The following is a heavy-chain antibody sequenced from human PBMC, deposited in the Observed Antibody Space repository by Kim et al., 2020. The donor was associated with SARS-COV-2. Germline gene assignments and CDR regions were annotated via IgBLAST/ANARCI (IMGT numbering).Heavy chain of an antibody. CDR3: ARGRSITIFGVVTAHSYMDV. Sequence: SETLSLTCTVSGGSISSYYWSWIRQPPGKGLEWIGYIYYSGSTNYNPSLKSRVTISVDTSKNQFSLKLSSVTAADTAVYYFARGRSITIFGVVTAHSYMDVWGKGTTVTVSS. D-gene: IGHD3-3*01. CDR2: IYYSGST. V-gene: IGHV4-59*01. CDR1: GGSISSYY. J-gene: IGHJ6*03.